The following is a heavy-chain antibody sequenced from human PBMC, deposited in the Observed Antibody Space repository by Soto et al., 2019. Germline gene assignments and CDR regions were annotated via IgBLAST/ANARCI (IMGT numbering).Heavy chain of an antibody. Sequence: QVQLQESGPGLVKPSQTLSLTCTVSGGSISSGGYYWSWIRQHPGKGLEWIGYIYYSGSTYYNPSLKSRVTLSVDTSKNQFSLKLSSVTAADTAVYYCARVPPPGGQWLVYDAFDIWGQGTMVTVSS. J-gene: IGHJ3*02. CDR1: GGSISSGGYY. CDR3: ARVPPPGGQWLVYDAFDI. D-gene: IGHD6-19*01. CDR2: IYYSGST. V-gene: IGHV4-31*03.